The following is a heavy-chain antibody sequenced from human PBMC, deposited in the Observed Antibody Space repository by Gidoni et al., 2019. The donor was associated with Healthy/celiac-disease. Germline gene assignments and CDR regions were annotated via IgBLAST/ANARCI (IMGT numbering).Heavy chain of an antibody. J-gene: IGHJ4*02. CDR3: ARDNSIARRSRITFGGVRGVDY. CDR1: GYSISSGYY. D-gene: IGHD3-16*01. Sequence: QVLLQESGPGLVKPSETLSLTRTVSGYSISSGYYWGWLRQPPGKGLGWIGSIYHSGSTYYNPSIRSRVTISVDTSKNQFSLKLSSVTAADTAVYYCARDNSIARRSRITFGGVRGVDYWGQGTLVTVSS. V-gene: IGHV4-38-2*02. CDR2: IYHSGST.